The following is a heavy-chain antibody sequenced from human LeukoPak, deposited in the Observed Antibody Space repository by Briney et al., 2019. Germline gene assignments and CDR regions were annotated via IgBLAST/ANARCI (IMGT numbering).Heavy chain of an antibody. D-gene: IGHD3-22*01. Sequence: SETLSLTCTVSGGSISSYYWSWIRQPPGKGLEWIGYIYYSGSTNYNPSLKSRVTISVDTSKNQFSLKLSSVTAADTAVYYCARRVGDYYDSSGYAFDIWGQGTMVTVSS. J-gene: IGHJ3*02. V-gene: IGHV4-59*08. CDR2: IYYSGST. CDR1: GGSISSYY. CDR3: ARRVGDYYDSSGYAFDI.